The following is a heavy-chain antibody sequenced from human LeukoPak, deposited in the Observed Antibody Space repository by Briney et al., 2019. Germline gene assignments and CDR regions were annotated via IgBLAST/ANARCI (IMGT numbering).Heavy chain of an antibody. D-gene: IGHD3-10*01. CDR2: IKQDGSEK. CDR1: GFTFSGHW. CDR3: VRNGGSFDY. V-gene: IGHV3-7*01. J-gene: IGHJ4*02. Sequence: GGSLRLACAASGFTFSGHWMSWVRQAPGKGLEWVANIKQDGSEKNYVDSAKGRFTISRDNAKNSLNLQMNSLRAEDTAVYYCVRNGGSFDYWGQGTLATVSS.